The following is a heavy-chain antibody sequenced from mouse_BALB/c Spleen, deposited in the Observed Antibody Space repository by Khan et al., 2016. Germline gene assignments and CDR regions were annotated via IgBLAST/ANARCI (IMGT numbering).Heavy chain of an antibody. Sequence: EVQLQESGPGLVKPSQSLSLTCTVTGYSITSDYAWNWIRQFPGNKLEWMGYISYSGSTSYNPSFKSRLSITRDTSKNQFFLQLNSVTTEDTATYYCASGNGDVDSWGQGNTLTVSS. D-gene: IGHD4-1*02. V-gene: IGHV3-2*02. J-gene: IGHJ2*01. CDR3: ASGNGDVDS. CDR1: GYSITSDYA. CDR2: ISYSGST.